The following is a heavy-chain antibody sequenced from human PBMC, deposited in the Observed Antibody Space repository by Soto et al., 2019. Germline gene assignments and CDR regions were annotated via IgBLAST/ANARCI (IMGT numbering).Heavy chain of an antibody. Sequence: GGSLSLSCAASGFNFSSYWMHWVRQAPGKGLVWVSRINSDGSSTSYADSVKGRFTISRDNAKNTLYLQMNSLRAEDTAVYYCARVYCSGGSCYQLDYWGQGTLVTVSS. CDR2: INSDGSST. J-gene: IGHJ4*02. V-gene: IGHV3-74*01. CDR3: ARVYCSGGSCYQLDY. D-gene: IGHD2-15*01. CDR1: GFNFSSYW.